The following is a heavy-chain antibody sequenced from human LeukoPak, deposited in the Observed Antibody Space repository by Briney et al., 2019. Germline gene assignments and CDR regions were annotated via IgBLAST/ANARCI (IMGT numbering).Heavy chain of an antibody. CDR2: IYPGDSDT. CDR3: ARTYCGGDCYYSYFDN. CDR1: GYSFTTYW. J-gene: IGHJ4*02. Sequence: GESLKISCKGSGYSFTTYWIGWVRQMPGKGLEWMGIIYPGDSDTRYSPSFQGQVTISADKSISTAYLQWSSLKASDTAMYYCARTYCGGDCYYSYFDNWGQGTLVTVSS. V-gene: IGHV5-51*01. D-gene: IGHD2-21*02.